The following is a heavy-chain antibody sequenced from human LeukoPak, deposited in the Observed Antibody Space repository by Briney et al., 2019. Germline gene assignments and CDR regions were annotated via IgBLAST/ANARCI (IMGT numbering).Heavy chain of an antibody. V-gene: IGHV1-69*13. CDR3: ARDLPHYDFWSGYLDV. CDR1: GGTFSSYA. J-gene: IGHJ6*04. Sequence: SVKVSCKASGGTFSSYAISWVRQAPGQGLEWMGGIIPIFGTANYAQKFQGRVTITADESTSTAYMELSSLRSEDTAVYYCARDLPHYDFWSGYLDVWGKGTTVTVSS. D-gene: IGHD3-3*01. CDR2: IIPIFGTA.